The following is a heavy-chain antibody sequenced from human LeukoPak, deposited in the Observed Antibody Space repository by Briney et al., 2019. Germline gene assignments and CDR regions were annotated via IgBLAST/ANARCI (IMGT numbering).Heavy chain of an antibody. CDR3: ARDWVAGVPFDAFDI. CDR1: GFTLSSYW. Sequence: GGSLRLSSAASGFTLSSYWMSWVRQAPGKGLEWVANIKEDGSEKYYVDSVKGRFTISRDNAKNSLYLHMNSLTAEDRAMYYCARDWVAGVPFDAFDIWGQGTMVSVSS. V-gene: IGHV3-7*03. CDR2: IKEDGSEK. J-gene: IGHJ3*02. D-gene: IGHD3-10*01.